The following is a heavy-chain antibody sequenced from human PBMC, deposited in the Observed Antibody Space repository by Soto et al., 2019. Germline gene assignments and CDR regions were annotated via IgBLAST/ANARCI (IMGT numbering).Heavy chain of an antibody. CDR2: IKQDGSEK. V-gene: IGHV3-7*01. D-gene: IGHD3-10*01. Sequence: GGSLRLSCAASGFTFSSYWMSWVRQAPGKGLEWVANIKQDGSEKCYVDSVKGRFTISRDNAKNSLYLQMNSLRAEDTAVYYCARDRGAYGSGTKYYYYYMDVWGKGTTVTSP. CDR3: ARDRGAYGSGTKYYYYYMDV. CDR1: GFTFSSYW. J-gene: IGHJ6*03.